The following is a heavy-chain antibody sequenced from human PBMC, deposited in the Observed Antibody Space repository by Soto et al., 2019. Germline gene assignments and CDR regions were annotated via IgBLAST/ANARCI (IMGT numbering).Heavy chain of an antibody. V-gene: IGHV4-59*01. J-gene: IGHJ4*02. CDR1: GGSMSGSY. D-gene: IGHD6-19*01. CDR3: ARGGWYLDF. Sequence: SETLSLTCTVSGGSMSGSYWSWIRQCPGKGLEWIAYIYYTGSPEYNPSLNSRVTISIDASKNQFSLKLNAVTAADTAVYYCARGGWYLDFWGLGTLVTVSS. CDR2: IYYTGSP.